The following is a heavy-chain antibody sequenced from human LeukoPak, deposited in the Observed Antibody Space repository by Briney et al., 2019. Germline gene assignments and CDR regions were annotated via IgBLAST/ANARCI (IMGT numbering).Heavy chain of an antibody. CDR3: ARGALRLWSGHLLDV. Sequence: SETLSLTCTVSGGSISSSSYYWGWIRQPPGKGLEWIGSIYYSGSTYYNPSLKSRVTISVDTSKTQFSLKLSSVTAADTAVYYCARGALRLWSGHLLDVWGKGTTVTVSS. CDR2: IYYSGST. V-gene: IGHV4-39*07. CDR1: GGSISSSSYY. D-gene: IGHD3-3*01. J-gene: IGHJ6*04.